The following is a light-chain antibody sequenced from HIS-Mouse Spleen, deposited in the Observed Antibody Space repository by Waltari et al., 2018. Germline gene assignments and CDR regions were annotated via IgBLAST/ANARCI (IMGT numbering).Light chain of an antibody. Sequence: QSALTQPASVSGSPGQSITISCTGTSSDVGGYNYVSWYQQHPGKAPKLMIYDVSNRPSGVFNSFSGSKSGNTASLTISGLQAEDEADDYCSSYTSSSTLCVFGTGTKVTVL. CDR3: SSYTSSSTLCV. J-gene: IGLJ1*01. CDR2: DVS. V-gene: IGLV2-14*03. CDR1: SSDVGGYNY.